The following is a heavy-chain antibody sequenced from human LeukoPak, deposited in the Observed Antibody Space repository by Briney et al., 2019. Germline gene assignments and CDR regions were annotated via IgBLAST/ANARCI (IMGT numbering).Heavy chain of an antibody. J-gene: IGHJ4*02. CDR2: ISYDGSNK. D-gene: IGHD2/OR15-2a*01. Sequence: GGSLRLSCAASGFTFSSYAMHWVRRAPGKALEWVAVISYDGSNKYYADSVKGRFTISRDNSKNTLYLQMNSLRAEDTAVYYCARAIRIVTRGFDYWGQGTLVTVSS. V-gene: IGHV3-30*04. CDR1: GFTFSSYA. CDR3: ARAIRIVTRGFDY.